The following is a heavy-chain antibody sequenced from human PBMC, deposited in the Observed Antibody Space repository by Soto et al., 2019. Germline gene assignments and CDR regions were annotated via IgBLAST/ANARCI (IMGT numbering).Heavy chain of an antibody. D-gene: IGHD6-19*01. Sequence: QITLKQSGPTLVKPTQTLTLTCTFSGFSLSTSGVGVGWIRQPPGKALEWLALIYWNDDKRYSPSLKSRLTITKDTSKNQVVLTMTNMDPVATSTYYCAHRQGQGQWLVRRQVDWFVPWGQGTLVTVSS. J-gene: IGHJ5*02. CDR2: IYWNDDK. CDR3: AHRQGQGQWLVRRQVDWFVP. CDR1: GFSLSTSGVG. V-gene: IGHV2-5*01.